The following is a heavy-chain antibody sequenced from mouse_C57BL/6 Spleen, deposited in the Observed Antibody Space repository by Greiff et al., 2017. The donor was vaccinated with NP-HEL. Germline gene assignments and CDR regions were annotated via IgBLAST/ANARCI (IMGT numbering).Heavy chain of an antibody. CDR3: AREVDSSGDYCDY. D-gene: IGHD3-2*02. J-gene: IGHJ2*01. CDR1: GFTFSSYA. CDR2: ISDGGSYT. Sequence: EVMLVESGGGLVKPGGSLKLSCAASGFTFSSYAMSWVRQTPEKRLEWVATISDGGSYTYYPDNVKGRFTISRDNAKNNLYLQMSHLKSEDTAMYYCAREVDSSGDYCDYWGQGTTLTVSS. V-gene: IGHV5-4*01.